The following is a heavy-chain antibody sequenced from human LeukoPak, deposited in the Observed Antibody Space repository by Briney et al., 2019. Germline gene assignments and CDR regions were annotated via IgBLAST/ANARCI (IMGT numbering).Heavy chain of an antibody. Sequence: TSETLSLTRTVPGDSITSTPYYWGGIRQSQGKGLEWIGIIYYSGSTYYNPSLKSRVTMSVDTSKNQFSLKLNSVTAADTAVYFCARHLNSGGNSPLVYWGQGTLVTVSS. D-gene: IGHD4-23*01. CDR2: IYYSGST. CDR3: ARHLNSGGNSPLVY. V-gene: IGHV4-39*01. CDR1: GDSITSTPYY. J-gene: IGHJ4*02.